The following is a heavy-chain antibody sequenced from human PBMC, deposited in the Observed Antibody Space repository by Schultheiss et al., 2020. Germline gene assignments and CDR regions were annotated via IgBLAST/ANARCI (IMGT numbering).Heavy chain of an antibody. V-gene: IGHV4-34*01. CDR2: INYSGST. D-gene: IGHD1-1*01. CDR1: GGSFSGYY. CDR3: ARRAGTDAFDI. Sequence: SETLSLTCAIYGGSFSGYYWSWIRQPPGKGLEWIGGINYSGSTDYNPSLKSRVTISVDTSKNQFSLKLSSVTAADTAVYYCARRAGTDAFDIWGQGTMVTVSS. J-gene: IGHJ3*02.